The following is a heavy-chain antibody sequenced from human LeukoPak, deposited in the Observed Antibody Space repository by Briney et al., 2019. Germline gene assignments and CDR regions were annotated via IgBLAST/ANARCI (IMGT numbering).Heavy chain of an antibody. Sequence: GGSLRLSCAASGFTFSSYAMSWVRQAPGKGLEWVSAISGSGGSTYYADSVKGRFTISRGNSKNTLYLQMNSLRAEDTAVYYCAKAELYGDTRNAFDIWGQGTMVTVSS. V-gene: IGHV3-23*01. J-gene: IGHJ3*02. CDR1: GFTFSSYA. CDR3: AKAELYGDTRNAFDI. D-gene: IGHD4-17*01. CDR2: ISGSGGST.